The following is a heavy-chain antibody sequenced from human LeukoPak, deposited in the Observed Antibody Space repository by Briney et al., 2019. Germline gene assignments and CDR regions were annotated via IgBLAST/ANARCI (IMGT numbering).Heavy chain of an antibody. Sequence: GGSLRLSCAASGFTFSSYAMSWVRQAPGKGLEWVSAISGSGGSTYYADSVKGRFTISRDNSKNTLYLQMNSLRAEDTAVYYCARDPLFGILIPLDYWGQGTLVTVSS. D-gene: IGHD2-21*01. V-gene: IGHV3-23*01. CDR2: ISGSGGST. J-gene: IGHJ4*02. CDR1: GFTFSSYA. CDR3: ARDPLFGILIPLDY.